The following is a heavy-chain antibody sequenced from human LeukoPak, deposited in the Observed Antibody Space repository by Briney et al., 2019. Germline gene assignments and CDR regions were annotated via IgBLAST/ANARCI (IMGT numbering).Heavy chain of an antibody. D-gene: IGHD1-26*01. V-gene: IGHV3-7*03. CDR2: INQDGSEK. CDR1: GITFSRFW. J-gene: IGHJ4*02. CDR3: AKDVGKWESLHFFDY. Sequence: GGSLRLSCAASGITFSRFWMSWVRQAPGKGLQWVANINQDGSEKHYVDSVKGRFTISRDNAENSLYLQMNSLRAEDTAVYYCAKDVGKWESLHFFDYWGQGTLVTVSS.